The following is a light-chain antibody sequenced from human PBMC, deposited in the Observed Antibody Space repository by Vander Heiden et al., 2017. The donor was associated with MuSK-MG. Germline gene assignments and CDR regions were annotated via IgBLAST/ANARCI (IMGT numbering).Light chain of an antibody. CDR3: QQYGSSPVT. CDR2: GSS. V-gene: IGKV3-20*01. CDR1: QSVSSSY. Sequence: EIVLTQSPGTLSLSPGERATLSCRASQSVSSSYLAWYQQKPGQAPRLLLLGSSSRATGIPGRFNGSWSGTDFTLTISRLEPEDFAVYYCQQYGSSPVTFGPGTKVDIK. J-gene: IGKJ3*01.